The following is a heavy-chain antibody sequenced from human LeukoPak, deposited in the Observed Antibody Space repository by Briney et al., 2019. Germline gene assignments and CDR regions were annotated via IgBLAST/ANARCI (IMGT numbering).Heavy chain of an antibody. J-gene: IGHJ5*02. CDR1: DVTISSSSYH. D-gene: IGHD1-7*01. CDR2: VGSGGHT. V-gene: IGHV4-39*01. CDR3: ERLQVGTTYNH. Sequence: SETLSLTCTVSDVTISSSSYHWGWIRQPPGQGLEWIGAVGSGGHTDYNPSLKSRLTITADTSQTQFSLNLSFVADAATAVYCCERLQVGTTYNHWGQGALVIVSS.